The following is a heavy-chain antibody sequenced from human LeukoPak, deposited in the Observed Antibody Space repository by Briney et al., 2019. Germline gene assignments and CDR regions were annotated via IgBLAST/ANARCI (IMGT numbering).Heavy chain of an antibody. CDR3: ARSEFGELLYHDY. CDR2: IYYSGST. CDR1: GGSISSYY. V-gene: IGHV4-59*01. D-gene: IGHD3-10*01. Sequence: SETLSLTCTVSGGSISSYYCSWIRPPPRKGLEWIGYIYYSGSTTYNPTLKIRVTIPVDTSRKQFSLNLSSWPAARTPGYYCARSEFGELLYHDYWGQGTLVTVSS. J-gene: IGHJ4*02.